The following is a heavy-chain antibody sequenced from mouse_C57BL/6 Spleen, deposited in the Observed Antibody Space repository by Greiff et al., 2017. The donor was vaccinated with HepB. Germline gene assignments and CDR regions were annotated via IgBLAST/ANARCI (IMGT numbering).Heavy chain of an antibody. CDR1: GFTFSDYY. CDR2: ISNGGGST. CDR3: ARQNYSNYEFAY. J-gene: IGHJ3*01. V-gene: IGHV5-12*01. Sequence: EVKLMESGGGLVQPGGSLKLSCAASGFTFSDYYMYWVRQTPEKRLEWVAYISNGGGSTYYPDTVKGRFTISRDNAKNTLYLQMSRLKSEDTAMYYCARQNYSNYEFAYWGQGTLVTVSA. D-gene: IGHD2-5*01.